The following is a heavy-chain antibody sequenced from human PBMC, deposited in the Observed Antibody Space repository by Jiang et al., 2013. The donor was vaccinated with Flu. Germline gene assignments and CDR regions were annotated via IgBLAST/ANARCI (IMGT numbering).Heavy chain of an antibody. D-gene: IGHD3-22*01. J-gene: IGHJ4*02. CDR3: AREVHYYDSSGYYPFDY. Sequence: FTSYWIGWVRQMPGKGLEWMGIIYPGDSDTRYSPSFQGQVTISADKSISTAYLQWSSLKASDTAMYYCAREVHYYDSSGYYPFDYWGQGTLVTVSS. CDR1: FTSYW. V-gene: IGHV5-51*01. CDR2: IYPGDSDT.